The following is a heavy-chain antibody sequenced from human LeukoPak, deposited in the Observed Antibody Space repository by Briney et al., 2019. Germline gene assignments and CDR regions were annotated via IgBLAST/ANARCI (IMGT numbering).Heavy chain of an antibody. CDR2: INPNSGGT. V-gene: IGHV1-2*04. J-gene: IGHJ4*02. CDR3: ARANFLYCSSTSCLFDY. CDR1: GYTFTDYY. Sequence: ASVKVSCKASGYTFTDYYMHWVRLAPGQGLEWMGWINPNSGGTNYVQKFQGCVTMTRDTSINTAYMELSRLTSDDTAVYYCARANFLYCSSTSCLFDYWGQGTLVTVSS. D-gene: IGHD2-2*01.